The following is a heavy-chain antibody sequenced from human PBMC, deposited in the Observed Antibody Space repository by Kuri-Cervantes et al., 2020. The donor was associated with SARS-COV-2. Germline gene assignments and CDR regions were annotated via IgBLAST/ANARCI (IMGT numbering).Heavy chain of an antibody. J-gene: IGHJ3*02. CDR1: GVSFDYRF. Sequence: SVKVSCKASGVSFDYRFLHWVRQAPGQALEWMGWITPFNGNTNYAQRFQDRVTITGDRSMSTAYMELSSLRFEDTAMYYCARSGAGAISREDGAFDIWGQGTMVT. V-gene: IGHV1-45*02. CDR2: ITPFNGNT. CDR3: ARSGAGAISREDGAFDI. D-gene: IGHD5-24*01.